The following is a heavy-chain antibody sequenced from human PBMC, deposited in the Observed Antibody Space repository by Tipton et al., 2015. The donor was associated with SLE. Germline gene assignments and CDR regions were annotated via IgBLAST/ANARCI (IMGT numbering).Heavy chain of an antibody. CDR1: GAYVSSGYYY. J-gene: IGHJ3*01. D-gene: IGHD3-3*01. V-gene: IGHV4-61*02. CDR3: AREAISGEVIIGFDL. CDR2: IYTSGTP. Sequence: TLSLTCTVSGAYVSSGYYYWNWIRQSAEKGLEWLGRIYTSGTPNYNPSLGRRLSLSLDRSKNAISLDLKFVTAADSAVYYCAREAISGEVIIGFDLWGHGTMVTASA.